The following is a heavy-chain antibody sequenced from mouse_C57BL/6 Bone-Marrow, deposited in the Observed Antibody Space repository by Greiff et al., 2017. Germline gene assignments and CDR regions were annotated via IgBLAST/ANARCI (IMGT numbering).Heavy chain of an antibody. CDR3: ARQRLRKRGYAMDY. V-gene: IGHV1-81*01. Sequence: QVQLQQSGAELARPGASVKLSCKASGYTFTSYGISWVKQRTGQGLEWIGEIYPRSGYTYYNEKFKGKATLTAAKSSSTAYMELRSLTSEDSAVYFCARQRLRKRGYAMDYWGQGTSVTVSS. CDR1: GYTFTSYG. J-gene: IGHJ4*01. D-gene: IGHD1-1*01. CDR2: IYPRSGYT.